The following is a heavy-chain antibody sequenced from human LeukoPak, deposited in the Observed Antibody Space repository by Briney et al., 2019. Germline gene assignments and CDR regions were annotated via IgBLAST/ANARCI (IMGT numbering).Heavy chain of an antibody. J-gene: IGHJ4*02. CDR2: IGSSSSYM. CDR3: ARVYSSSYPLDY. Sequence: PGGSLRFSCAASGFTFSSYTMNWVRQAPGKGMEWVSSIGSSSSYMYYADSVKGRFTISRDNAENSLYLQMNSLRAEDTAIYYCARVYSSSYPLDYWGQGTLVTVSS. D-gene: IGHD6-6*01. V-gene: IGHV3-21*01. CDR1: GFTFSSYT.